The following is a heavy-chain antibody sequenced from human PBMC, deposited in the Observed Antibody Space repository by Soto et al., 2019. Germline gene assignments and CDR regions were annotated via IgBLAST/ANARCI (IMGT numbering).Heavy chain of an antibody. V-gene: IGHV1-3*05. Sequence: QAQLVQSGAEEKKPGASVKVSCKASGYIFTTYAMHWVRQAPGQRLEWIGWINVGNGNTKYSQKLQGRVTITRDTSTSTVYMDLTRLRSEDTAVYYCARDEGILCSGNSCYYGFDPWGQGTLVTVSS. CDR1: GYIFTTYA. J-gene: IGHJ5*02. CDR2: INVGNGNT. D-gene: IGHD5-12*01. CDR3: ARDEGILCSGNSCYYGFDP.